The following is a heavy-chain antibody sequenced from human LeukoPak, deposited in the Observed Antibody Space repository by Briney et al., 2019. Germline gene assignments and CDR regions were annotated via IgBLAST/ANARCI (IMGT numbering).Heavy chain of an antibody. CDR1: GFTFSSYA. Sequence: GGSLRLSCAASGFTFSSYAMSWVRQAPGKGLEWVSAISGSGGSTYYADSVKGWFTISRDNSKNTLYLQMNSLRAEDTAVYYCAKRGAAAGYYFDYWGQGTLVTVSS. CDR3: AKRGAAAGYYFDY. V-gene: IGHV3-23*01. CDR2: ISGSGGST. D-gene: IGHD6-13*01. J-gene: IGHJ4*02.